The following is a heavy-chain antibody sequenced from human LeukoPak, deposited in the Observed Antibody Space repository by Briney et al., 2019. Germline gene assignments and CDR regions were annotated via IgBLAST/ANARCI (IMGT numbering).Heavy chain of an antibody. J-gene: IGHJ4*02. V-gene: IGHV3-7*01. Sequence: PGGSLRLSCAASGFTFSNYWMTWVRQAPGKGLELVANIKQDGSEKYYVDSVKGRFTISRDTANNSLYLQMNSVRAEDTAVYYCARNQRRLDYWGQGTLVTVSS. CDR3: ARNQRRLDY. CDR2: IKQDGSEK. D-gene: IGHD1-14*01. CDR1: GFTFSNYW.